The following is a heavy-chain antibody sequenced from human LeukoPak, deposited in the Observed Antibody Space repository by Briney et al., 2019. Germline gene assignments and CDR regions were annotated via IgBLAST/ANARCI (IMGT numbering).Heavy chain of an antibody. Sequence: SQTLSLTCAISGDSVASNSAAWSWIRQSPSRGLEWLGRTYYTSKWNNDYAVSVQSRITINPDTSKNQFSLKLSSVTAADTAVYYCARAEKLEYYAYDYWGQGTLVTVSS. D-gene: IGHD2/OR15-2a*01. CDR2: TYYTSKWNN. CDR1: GDSVASNSAA. CDR3: ARAEKLEYYAYDY. J-gene: IGHJ4*02. V-gene: IGHV6-1*01.